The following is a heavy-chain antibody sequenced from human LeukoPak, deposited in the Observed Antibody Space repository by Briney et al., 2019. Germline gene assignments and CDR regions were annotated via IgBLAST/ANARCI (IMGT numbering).Heavy chain of an antibody. D-gene: IGHD3-22*01. Sequence: GGSLRLSCAASGFTFSDYYMSWIRQAPGKGLEWVSYISSSSSYTNYADSVKGRFTISRDNAKNSLYLQMNSLRAEDTALYYCARIDTYYYDSSGYYSAFDIWGQGTIVTVSS. CDR2: ISSSSSYT. J-gene: IGHJ3*02. CDR1: GFTFSDYY. CDR3: ARIDTYYYDSSGYYSAFDI. V-gene: IGHV3-11*03.